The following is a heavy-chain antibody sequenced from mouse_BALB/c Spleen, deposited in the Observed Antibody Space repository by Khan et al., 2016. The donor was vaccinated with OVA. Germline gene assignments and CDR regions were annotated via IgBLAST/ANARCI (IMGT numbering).Heavy chain of an antibody. D-gene: IGHD2-3*01. CDR3: ARDGSRYNYAMDY. J-gene: IGHJ4*01. CDR2: IRSNGST. Sequence: EVQLQESGPGLVKPSQSLSLTCTVTGYSITSDYAWNWIRKFPGNKLECMCYIRSNGSTNYNPALKSRISITRDTSKNQFFLQLNSVTTEDTATYYCARDGSRYNYAMDYWGQGTSVTVSS. CDR1: GYSITSDYA. V-gene: IGHV3-2*02.